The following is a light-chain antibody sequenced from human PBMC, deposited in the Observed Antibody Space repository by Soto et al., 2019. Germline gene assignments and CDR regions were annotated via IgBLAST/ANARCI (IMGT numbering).Light chain of an antibody. CDR1: QSVARD. J-gene: IGKJ5*01. Sequence: IVMTQSPATLSVSPWERATLSCRASQSVARDLAWYQHKPGQAPRLLTHGASNRATGIPARFSGVGSGTEFTLTISNLQSEDFAVYYCQQYNKWPQTFGQGTRLEIK. V-gene: IGKV3-15*01. CDR2: GAS. CDR3: QQYNKWPQT.